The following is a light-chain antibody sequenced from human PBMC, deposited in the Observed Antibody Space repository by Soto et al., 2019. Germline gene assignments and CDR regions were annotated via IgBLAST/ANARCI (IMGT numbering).Light chain of an antibody. CDR2: DVS. CDR3: QQRSDWPT. Sequence: ETVLTQSPATLSLSPGERATLSCRASQSAGDYLAWYQQKPGQAPRLLIYDVSNRATGLPDRFSGSGSGTDFTLTINSLEPEDFAFYYCQQRSDWPTFGGGTKVEIK. CDR1: QSAGDY. J-gene: IGKJ4*01. V-gene: IGKV3-11*01.